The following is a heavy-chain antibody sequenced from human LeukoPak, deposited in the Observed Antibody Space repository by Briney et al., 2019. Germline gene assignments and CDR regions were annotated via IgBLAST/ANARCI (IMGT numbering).Heavy chain of an antibody. Sequence: SETLSLTCTVSGGSISSSSYYWGWIRQPPGKGLEWIGSIYYSGSTHYNPSLKSRVTISVDTSENQFSLKLSSVTAADTAVYYCASGSSWYGLSAFDIWGRGTMVTVSS. CDR2: IYYSGST. J-gene: IGHJ3*02. D-gene: IGHD6-13*01. CDR3: ASGSSWYGLSAFDI. V-gene: IGHV4-39*01. CDR1: GGSISSSSYY.